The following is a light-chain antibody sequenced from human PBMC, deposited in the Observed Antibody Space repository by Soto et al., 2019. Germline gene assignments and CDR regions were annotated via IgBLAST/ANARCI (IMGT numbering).Light chain of an antibody. CDR2: DAY. V-gene: IGKV3-11*01. J-gene: IGKJ5*01. CDR1: QSFRGL. CDR3: QQRHMWPIT. Sequence: EVVLTHSPVTLSLSPGERATLSFRASQSFRGLLAWYQQKTGQAPRLLIYDAYNRATGIPPRFSGSGSGTDFTLTISSLEPEDSAVYDCQQRHMWPITFGQGTRLEIK.